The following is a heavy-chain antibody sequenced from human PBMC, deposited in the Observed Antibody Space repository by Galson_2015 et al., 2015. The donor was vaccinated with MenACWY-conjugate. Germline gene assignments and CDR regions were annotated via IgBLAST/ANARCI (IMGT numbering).Heavy chain of an antibody. V-gene: IGHV4-59*12. CDR2: IHYSGST. J-gene: IGHJ3*01. Sequence: QVQLQESGPGLVKPSETLSLTCSVSGASISTDYWSWIRQPPGKGLEWIGYIHYSGSTKYEDSVKGRFTISRDNAKNSLFLQMNSVRAEDTAFYYCAREDRRDALDLWGPGTMVTVSS. CDR3: AREDRRDALDL. CDR1: GASISTDY.